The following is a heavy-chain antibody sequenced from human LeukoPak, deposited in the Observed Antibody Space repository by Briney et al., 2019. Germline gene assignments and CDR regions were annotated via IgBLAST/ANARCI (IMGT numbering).Heavy chain of an antibody. D-gene: IGHD3-10*01. Sequence: ASVRVSCKVSGYTLSEVSLHWVRQTPGKGLEWMGGFDPEEGETFYAQKFQGTVTMTEDTSTDTAYMELTSLRSEDTAVYYCASGVPDYWGQGTLVTVSS. V-gene: IGHV1-24*01. CDR2: FDPEEGET. CDR1: GYTLSEVS. J-gene: IGHJ4*02. CDR3: ASGVPDY.